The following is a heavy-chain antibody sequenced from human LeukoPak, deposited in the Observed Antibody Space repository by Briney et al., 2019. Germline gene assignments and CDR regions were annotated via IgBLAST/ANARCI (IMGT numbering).Heavy chain of an antibody. CDR1: GGTFSSYA. CDR3: ARDWSGVGATSRGDAFDI. J-gene: IGHJ3*02. D-gene: IGHD1-26*01. CDR2: IIPIFGTA. V-gene: IGHV1-69*13. Sequence: SVRVSCKASGGTFSSYAISWVRQAPGQGLEWMGGIIPIFGTANYAQKFQGRVTITADESTSTAYMELSSLRSEDTAVYYCARDWSGVGATSRGDAFDIWGQGTMVTVSS.